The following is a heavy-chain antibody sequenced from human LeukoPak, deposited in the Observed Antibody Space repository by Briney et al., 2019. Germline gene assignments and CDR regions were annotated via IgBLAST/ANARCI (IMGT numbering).Heavy chain of an antibody. CDR2: IYYSGST. CDR3: ARVPTEYYYGMDV. J-gene: IGHJ6*02. CDR1: GGSISSGDYY. Sequence: PSETLSLTCTVSGGSISSGDYYWSWIRQPPGKGLEWIGYIYYSGSTYYNPSLKSRVTISVDTSKNQFSLKLSSVTAADTAVYYCARVPTEYYYGMDVWGQGTTVTVSS. V-gene: IGHV4-30-4*01.